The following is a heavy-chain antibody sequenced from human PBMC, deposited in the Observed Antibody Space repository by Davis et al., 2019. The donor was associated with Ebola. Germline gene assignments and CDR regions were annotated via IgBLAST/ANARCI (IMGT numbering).Heavy chain of an antibody. J-gene: IGHJ6*04. CDR2: IIPILGIA. Sequence: AASVKVSCKASGGTFSSYTISWVRQAPGQGLEWMGRIIPILGIANYAQKFQGRVTITADKSTSTAYMELSSLRSEDTAVYYCARVGTTVTTSYYYYGMDVWGKGTTVTVSS. D-gene: IGHD4-11*01. CDR1: GGTFSSYT. CDR3: ARVGTTVTTSYYYYGMDV. V-gene: IGHV1-69*02.